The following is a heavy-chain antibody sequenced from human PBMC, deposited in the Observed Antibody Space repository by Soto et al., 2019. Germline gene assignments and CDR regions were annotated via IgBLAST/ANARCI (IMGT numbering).Heavy chain of an antibody. CDR2: IIPIFGTA. CDR1: GGTFSSYA. V-gene: IGHV1-69*06. J-gene: IGHJ6*02. CDR3: ARREGNNWNYVTYYYGMDV. D-gene: IGHD1-7*01. Sequence: GASVKVSCKASGGTFSSYAISWVRQAPGQGLEWMGGIIPIFGTANYAQKFQGRATITADKSTSTAYMELSSLRSEDTAVYYCARREGNNWNYVTYYYGMDVWGQGTTVTVSS.